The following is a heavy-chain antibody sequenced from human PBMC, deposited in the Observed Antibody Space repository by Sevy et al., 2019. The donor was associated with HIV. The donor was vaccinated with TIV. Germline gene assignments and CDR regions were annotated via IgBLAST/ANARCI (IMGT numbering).Heavy chain of an antibody. V-gene: IGHV3-43*01. D-gene: IGHD3-22*01. J-gene: IGHJ3*02. CDR1: GFTFDDYT. CDR2: ISWDGGST. CDR3: AKDVVSYGWDAFDI. Sequence: GGSLRLSCAASGFTFDDYTMHWVRQAPGKGLEWVSLISWDGGSTYYADSVKGRFTISRDNSKNSLYLQMNSLRTEDTALYYCAKDVVSYGWDAFDIWGHGTMVTVSS.